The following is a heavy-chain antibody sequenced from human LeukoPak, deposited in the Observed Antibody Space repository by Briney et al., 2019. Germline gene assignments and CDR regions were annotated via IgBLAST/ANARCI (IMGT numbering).Heavy chain of an antibody. CDR3: ARDLWIFGVVIHRYYFDY. J-gene: IGHJ4*02. V-gene: IGHV1-18*01. Sequence: GASVKVSCKPSGHTFNSDGVTWVRQAPGQGLEWLGWIHVHDGNTNYAQKFQDRLTMTTDTSTSTAYMELRSLRSDDTAVYYCARDLWIFGVVIHRYYFDYWGQGTLVTVSS. CDR1: GHTFNSDG. CDR2: IHVHDGNT. D-gene: IGHD3-3*01.